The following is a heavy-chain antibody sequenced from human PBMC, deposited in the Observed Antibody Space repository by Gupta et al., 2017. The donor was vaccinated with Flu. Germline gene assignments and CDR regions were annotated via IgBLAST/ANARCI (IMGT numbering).Heavy chain of an antibody. CDR1: GFTFSSYG. D-gene: IGHD3-22*01. V-gene: IGHV3-30*18. J-gene: IGHJ4*02. Sequence: QVQLVESGGGVVQPGRSLRLSCAASGFTFSSYGMHWVRQAPGKGLEWVAVISYDGSNKYYADSVKGRFTISRDNSKNTLYLQMNSLRAEDTAVYYCAKIAQDDYYDSSGYYYRDYWGQGTLVTVSS. CDR2: ISYDGSNK. CDR3: AKIAQDDYYDSSGYYYRDY.